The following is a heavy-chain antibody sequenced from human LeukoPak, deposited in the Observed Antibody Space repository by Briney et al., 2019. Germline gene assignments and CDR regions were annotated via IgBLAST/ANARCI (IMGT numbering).Heavy chain of an antibody. D-gene: IGHD6-19*01. CDR1: GGSISRSRFY. CDR3: ARDPAPSSSWYGSSGWYAAGFDP. J-gene: IGHJ5*02. V-gene: IGHV4-30-4*01. CDR2: IYYSGST. Sequence: ASETLSLTCTVSGGSISRSRFYWGWIRQPPGKGLEWIGYIYYSGSTYYNPSLKSRVTISVDTSKNQFSLKLSSVTAADTAVYYCARDPAPSSSWYGSSGWYAAGFDPWGQGTLVTVSS.